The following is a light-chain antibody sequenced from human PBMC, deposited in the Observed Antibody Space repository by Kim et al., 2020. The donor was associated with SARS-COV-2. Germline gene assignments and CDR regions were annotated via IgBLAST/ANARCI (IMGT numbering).Light chain of an antibody. J-gene: IGLJ3*02. V-gene: IGLV8-61*01. CDR2: STN. Sequence: GGTVTLTCGLSSGSVCTSYYPSWYQQTPGQAPRTLIYSTNTRSSGVPDRFSGSILGNKAALTITGAQADDESDYYCVLYMGSGIWVFGGGTQLTVL. CDR3: VLYMGSGIWV. CDR1: SGSVCTSYY.